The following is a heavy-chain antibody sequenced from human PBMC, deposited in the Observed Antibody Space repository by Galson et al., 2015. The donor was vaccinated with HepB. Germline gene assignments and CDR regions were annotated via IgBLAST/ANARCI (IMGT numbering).Heavy chain of an antibody. CDR2: IKQDGSEK. CDR3: ARDGHGSGSYLFPFDY. CDR1: GFTFSSYW. V-gene: IGHV3-7*03. Sequence: SLRLSCAASGFTFSSYWMSWVRQAPGKGLEWVANIKQDGSEKYYVDSVKGRFTISRDNAKNSLYLQMNSLRAEDTAVYYCARDGHGSGSYLFPFDYWGQGTLVTVSS. D-gene: IGHD3-10*01. J-gene: IGHJ4*02.